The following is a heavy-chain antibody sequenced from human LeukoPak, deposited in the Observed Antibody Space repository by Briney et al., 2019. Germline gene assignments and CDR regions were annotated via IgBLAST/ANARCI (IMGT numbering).Heavy chain of an antibody. V-gene: IGHV1-8*01. CDR3: ARRRSGSSGPLSDH. Sequence: ASVKVSCKASGYTFTSYDINWVRQATGQGLEWMGWMNPNSGNTGYAQKFQGRVNMTRNTSISTAYMELSSLESEDTAVYYCARRRSGSSGPLSDHWGQGTLVTVSS. CDR1: GYTFTSYD. CDR2: MNPNSGNT. J-gene: IGHJ4*02. D-gene: IGHD6-6*01.